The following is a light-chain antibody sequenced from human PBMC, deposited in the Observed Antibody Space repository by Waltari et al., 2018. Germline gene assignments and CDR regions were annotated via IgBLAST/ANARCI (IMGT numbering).Light chain of an antibody. J-gene: IGLJ1*01. Sequence: QSALTQPDSVSGSPGPSITISCTGTRRDFGNYDIVSWYQQHPGKVPKLMIYEVSKRPSGVSNRFSGSKSGNTASLTISGLQAEDEADYYCCSYAGRSNFYVFGTGTKVTVL. V-gene: IGLV2-23*02. CDR1: RRDFGNYDI. CDR2: EVS. CDR3: CSYAGRSNFYV.